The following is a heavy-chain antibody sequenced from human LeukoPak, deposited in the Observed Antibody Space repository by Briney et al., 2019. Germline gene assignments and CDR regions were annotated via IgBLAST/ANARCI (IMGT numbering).Heavy chain of an antibody. J-gene: IGHJ5*02. CDR2: IYHSGST. V-gene: IGHV4-59*04. CDR3: ARDYYDSSGSIWFDP. Sequence: SETLSLTCTVSGGSISSYYWSWIRQPPGKGLEWIGYIYHSGSTYYNPSLKSRVTISVDRSKNQFSLKLSSVTAADTAVYYCARDYYDSSGSIWFDPWGQGTLVTVSS. D-gene: IGHD3-22*01. CDR1: GGSISSYY.